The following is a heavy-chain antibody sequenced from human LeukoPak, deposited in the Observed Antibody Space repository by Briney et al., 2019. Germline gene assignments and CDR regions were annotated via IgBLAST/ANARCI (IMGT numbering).Heavy chain of an antibody. CDR3: ARDWVSLSSGRVFDY. V-gene: IGHV3-7*01. Sequence: GGSLRLSCAASGFTFSSYWMHWVRQAPGKGLEWVANIRQDGGDEYYVDSVKGRFTISRDNAKNSLYLQMNVLRVEDTAFYYCARDWVSLSSGRVFDYWGQGTLVTVSS. J-gene: IGHJ4*02. CDR1: GFTFSSYW. CDR2: IRQDGGDE. D-gene: IGHD3-22*01.